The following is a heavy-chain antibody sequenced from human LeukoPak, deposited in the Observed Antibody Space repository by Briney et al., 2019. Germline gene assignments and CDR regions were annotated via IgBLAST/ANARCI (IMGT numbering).Heavy chain of an antibody. CDR2: IYTSGST. D-gene: IGHD4-11*01. CDR1: GGSLSSYY. V-gene: IGHV4-4*07. Sequence: PSETLSLTCTVSGGSLSSYYWSWIRQPAGKGLEWIGRIYTSGSTNYNPSLKSRVTMSVDTSKNQFSLKLSSVTAADTAVYYCARDEMLQYTYYFDYWGQGTLVTVSS. CDR3: ARDEMLQYTYYFDY. J-gene: IGHJ4*02.